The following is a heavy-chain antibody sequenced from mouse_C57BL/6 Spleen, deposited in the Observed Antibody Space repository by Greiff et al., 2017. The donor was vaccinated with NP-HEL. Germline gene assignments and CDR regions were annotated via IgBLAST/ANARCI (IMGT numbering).Heavy chain of an antibody. CDR2: IHPNSGST. CDR1: GYTFTSYW. CDR3: ARSPHRYFDV. V-gene: IGHV1-64*01. Sequence: VQLQQSGAELVKPGASVKLSCKASGYTFTSYWMHWVKQRPGQGLEWIGMIHPNSGSTNYNEKFKSKATLTVDKSSSTAYMQLSSLTSEDSAVYYCARSPHRYFDVWGTGTTVTVSS. J-gene: IGHJ1*03.